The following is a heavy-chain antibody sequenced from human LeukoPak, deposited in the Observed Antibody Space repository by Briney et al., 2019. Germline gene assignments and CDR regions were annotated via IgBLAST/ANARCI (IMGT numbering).Heavy chain of an antibody. CDR3: ARVRGATDPYYFDY. V-gene: IGHV3-7*01. Sequence: GGSLRLSCAASGFSFRSYWMSWVRQAPGKGLEWVATIKQDGSKKYYVDSVKGRIIISRDNAKNSLYLQMNSLRAEDTAVYYCARVRGATDPYYFDYWGQGTLVTVSS. D-gene: IGHD1-26*01. CDR2: IKQDGSKK. CDR1: GFSFRSYW. J-gene: IGHJ4*02.